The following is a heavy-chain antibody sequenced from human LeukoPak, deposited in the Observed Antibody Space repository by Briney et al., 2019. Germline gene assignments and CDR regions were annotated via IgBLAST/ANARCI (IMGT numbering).Heavy chain of an antibody. D-gene: IGHD6-25*01. CDR3: AKSRLATLSYWYFDL. V-gene: IGHV3-9*01. Sequence: PGGSLRLSCAASGFTFDDYAMHWVRQAPGKGLEWVSGVRWNSETKAYADSVKGRFTISRDNAKNSLYLQMDSLRPEDTALHFCAKSRLATLSYWYFDLWGRGALVTVSS. CDR2: VRWNSETK. CDR1: GFTFDDYA. J-gene: IGHJ2*01.